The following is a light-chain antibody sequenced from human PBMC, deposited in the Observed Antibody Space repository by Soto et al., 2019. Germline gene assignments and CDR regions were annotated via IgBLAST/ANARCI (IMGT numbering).Light chain of an antibody. CDR2: DAS. Sequence: DIQMTQSPSSLSASVGDRVTITCQASQDISNYLNWYQQKPGKAPKPLIYDASNLETGVPSRFSGSGSGTDFTFTISRLQPEDIATYYCQQYDNLPWTVGQGTKVEIQ. V-gene: IGKV1-33*01. CDR1: QDISNY. J-gene: IGKJ1*01. CDR3: QQYDNLPWT.